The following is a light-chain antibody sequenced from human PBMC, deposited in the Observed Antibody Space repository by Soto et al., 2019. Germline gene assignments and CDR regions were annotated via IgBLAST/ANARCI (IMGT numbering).Light chain of an antibody. V-gene: IGKV3-20*01. J-gene: IGKJ4*01. Sequence: EIVLTQSPGTLSLSPGERATLSCRASQSVSSSYLAWYQQIPGQAPRLLVYGASSRATGIPDRFSGSASGTDFTLTISRLEPEDFAVYYCQQYASPPPTFCGGTKVEIK. CDR2: GAS. CDR3: QQYASPPPT. CDR1: QSVSSSY.